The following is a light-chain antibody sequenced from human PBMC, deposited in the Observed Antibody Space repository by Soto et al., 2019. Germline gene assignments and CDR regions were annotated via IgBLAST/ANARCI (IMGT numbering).Light chain of an antibody. J-gene: IGLJ2*01. CDR3: SSYTRSTTLVV. V-gene: IGLV2-14*01. CDR2: DVT. Sequence: QSVLTQPASVSGSPGQSITISCTGTSSDVGGYNYVSWYQQHPGKAPKLMIYDVTDRPSGVSNRFSGSKSGNTASLTISGLQAEDEADYYCSSYTRSTTLVVFGVGTKVTVL. CDR1: SSDVGGYNY.